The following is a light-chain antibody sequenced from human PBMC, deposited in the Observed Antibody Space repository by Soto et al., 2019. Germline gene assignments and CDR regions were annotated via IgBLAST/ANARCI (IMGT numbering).Light chain of an antibody. CDR2: DAS. Sequence: EIVLTQSPGTLSLSPGERATFSCRASQSVSNSSLAWYHQKSGQAPRLLLFDASRRATGIPDTFSGSGSGTDFTLTISRLEPEDFAVYYCQVYGNSPMYTFGQGTRLELK. V-gene: IGKV3-20*01. J-gene: IGKJ2*01. CDR3: QVYGNSPMYT. CDR1: QSVSNSS.